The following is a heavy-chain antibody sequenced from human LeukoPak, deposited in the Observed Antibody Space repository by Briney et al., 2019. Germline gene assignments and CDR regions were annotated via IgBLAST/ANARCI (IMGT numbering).Heavy chain of an antibody. CDR3: ARDGCSSTSCYSNWFDP. CDR2: IYYSGST. D-gene: IGHD2-2*01. J-gene: IGHJ5*02. V-gene: IGHV4-59*01. CDR1: GGSISSYY. Sequence: SETLSLTCTVSGGSISSYYWSWIRQPPGKGLGWIGYIYYSGSTNYNPSLKSRVTISVDTSKNQFSLKLSAVTAADTAVYYCARDGCSSTSCYSNWFDPWGQGTLVTVSS.